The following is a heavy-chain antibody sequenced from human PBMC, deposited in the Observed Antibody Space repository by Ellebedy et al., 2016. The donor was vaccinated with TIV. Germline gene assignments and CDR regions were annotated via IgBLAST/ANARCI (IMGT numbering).Heavy chain of an antibody. CDR2: ISSGSRTI. CDR1: GFPFSPYN. D-gene: IGHD4-17*01. Sequence: GESLKISCAASGFPFSPYNMKWVRQAPGKGLEWVSYISSGSRTISYADSVKGRFTISRNDSENTLYLQMNSLKTEDTAVYYCTTHYGDDFGGYWGQGTLVTVSS. V-gene: IGHV3-48*01. J-gene: IGHJ4*02. CDR3: TTHYGDDFGGY.